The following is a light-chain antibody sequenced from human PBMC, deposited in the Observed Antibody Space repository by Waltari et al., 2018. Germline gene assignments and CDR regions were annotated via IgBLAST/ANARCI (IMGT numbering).Light chain of an antibody. V-gene: IGLV2-14*01. CDR2: DVS. CDR1: STDIGAYNY. J-gene: IGLJ1*01. Sequence: QSALPQPASVSGSPGQSITIPCTGTSTDIGAYNYVSWYQKNPGKAPKVMIYDVSNRPPGVSSRFSGSKSGNTASLTISGLQAEDEADYYCSSYTSSSTYVFGSGTMVTVL. CDR3: SSYTSSSTYV.